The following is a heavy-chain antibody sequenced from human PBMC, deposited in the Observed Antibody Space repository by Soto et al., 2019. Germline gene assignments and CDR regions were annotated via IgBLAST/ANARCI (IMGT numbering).Heavy chain of an antibody. V-gene: IGHV3-30*03. CDR2: ISYDGSNK. CDR3: ATSEDGVLDY. Sequence: GGSLRLSCAASGFTFSSYGMHWVRQAPGKGLEWVAVISYDGSNKYYADSVKGRFTISRDNSKNTLYLQMNSLRAEDTAVYYCATSEDGVLDYWGQGTLVTVSS. J-gene: IGHJ4*02. CDR1: GFTFSSYG. D-gene: IGHD3-3*01.